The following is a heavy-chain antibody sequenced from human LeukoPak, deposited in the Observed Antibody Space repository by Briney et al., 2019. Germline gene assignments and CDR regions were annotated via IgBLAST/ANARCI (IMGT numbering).Heavy chain of an antibody. J-gene: IGHJ3*02. CDR1: GFTFSSYW. D-gene: IGHD2-2*01. Sequence: GGSLRLSCAASGFTFSSYWMHWVRQAPGKGLVWVSRKNGDGSSTTYADAVKGRFTISRDNAKNTLYLQTSSLRAEDTAVYYCARRGLVPAFDIWGQGTMVTVAS. CDR2: KNGDGSST. V-gene: IGHV3-74*01. CDR3: ARRGLVPAFDI.